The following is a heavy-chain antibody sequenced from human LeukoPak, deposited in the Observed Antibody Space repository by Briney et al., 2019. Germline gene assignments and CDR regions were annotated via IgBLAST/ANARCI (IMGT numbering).Heavy chain of an antibody. CDR2: INPNSGNT. CDR1: GYTFTGYY. Sequence: ASVKVSCKASGYTFTGYYMHWVRQAPGQGLEWMGWINPNSGNTGYAQKFQGRVTMTRNTSISTAYMELSSLRSEDTAVYYCARGWNRFGAIGYWGQGTLVTVSS. D-gene: IGHD3-16*02. V-gene: IGHV1-8*02. J-gene: IGHJ4*02. CDR3: ARGWNRFGAIGY.